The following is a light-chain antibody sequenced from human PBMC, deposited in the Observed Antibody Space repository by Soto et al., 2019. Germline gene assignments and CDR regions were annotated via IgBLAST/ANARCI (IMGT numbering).Light chain of an antibody. V-gene: IGKV3-15*01. CDR2: AAS. CDR3: HQYNHWLTWT. CDR1: QSVSSY. Sequence: EIVLTQSPAILSLSPGERATLSCRASQSVSSYLTWYQQKPGQAPRLLIYAASTRATGIPARFSGSGSGTEFTLTISSLQSEDFAVYYCHQYNHWLTWTFGQGTKVDIK. J-gene: IGKJ1*01.